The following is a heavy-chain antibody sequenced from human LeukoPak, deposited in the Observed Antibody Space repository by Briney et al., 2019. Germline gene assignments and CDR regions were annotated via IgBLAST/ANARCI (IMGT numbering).Heavy chain of an antibody. CDR2: INPNTGGT. J-gene: IGHJ2*01. V-gene: IGHV1-2*02. CDR3: TRGASRTSFYWYFDL. Sequence: ASVKVSCKASGYTFTGYYLHWVRQAPGQGLEWMGWINPNTGGTHSAQKFQGKVNLTRDTSISAAHMELSSVRPDDTAVYYCTRGASRTSFYWYFDLWGRGTLVTVSS. D-gene: IGHD6-13*01. CDR1: GYTFTGYY.